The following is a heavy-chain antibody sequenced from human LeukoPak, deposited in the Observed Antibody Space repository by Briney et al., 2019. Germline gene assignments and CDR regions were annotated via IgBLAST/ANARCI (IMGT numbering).Heavy chain of an antibody. D-gene: IGHD3-10*01. CDR3: ARQTYYYGSGSYGPSDY. Sequence: GGSLRLSCAASGFTFSSYWMSWVRQAPGKGLEWVANIKQDGSEKYYVDSVKGRFTISRDNAKNSLYLQMNSLRAEDTAVYYCARQTYYYGSGSYGPSDYWGQGTLVTVSS. V-gene: IGHV3-7*04. CDR2: IKQDGSEK. CDR1: GFTFSSYW. J-gene: IGHJ4*02.